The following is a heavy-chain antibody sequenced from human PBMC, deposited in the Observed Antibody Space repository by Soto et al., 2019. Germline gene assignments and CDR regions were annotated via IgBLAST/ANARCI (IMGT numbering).Heavy chain of an antibody. V-gene: IGHV3-21*01. J-gene: IGHJ4*02. CDR1: GFTFSSYS. Sequence: EVQLVESGGGLVKPGGSLRLSCAASGFTFSSYSMNWVRQAPGKGLEWVSSISSSSSYIYYADSVKGRFTISRDNAKNSLYLQMNSLRAEDTAVYYCARERAGSGYVDFDYWGQGTLVTVSS. CDR3: ARERAGSGYVDFDY. D-gene: IGHD5-12*01. CDR2: ISSSSSYI.